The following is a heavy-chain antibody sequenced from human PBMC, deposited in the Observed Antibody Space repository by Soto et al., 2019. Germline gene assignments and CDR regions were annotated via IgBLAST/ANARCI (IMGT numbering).Heavy chain of an antibody. CDR3: ARPVEAYYYYGMDV. CDR2: IWYGGSNN. Sequence: QVQLVESGGGVVQPGRSLRLSCAASGFTFSSYGMHWVRQAPGKGLEWVAVIWYGGSNNYYADSVKARFTISRDNSKATLQLQMNSLRAEDTAVYYCARPVEAYYYYGMDVWGQGTTVTVSS. V-gene: IGHV3-33*01. J-gene: IGHJ6*02. CDR1: GFTFSSYG.